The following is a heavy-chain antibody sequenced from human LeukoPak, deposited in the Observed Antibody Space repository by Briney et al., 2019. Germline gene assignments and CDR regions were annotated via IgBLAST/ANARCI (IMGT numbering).Heavy chain of an antibody. CDR3: ARPLRYFDWLPFDY. CDR2: IIPIFGTA. CDR1: GGTFSSYA. D-gene: IGHD3-9*01. J-gene: IGHJ4*02. V-gene: IGHV1-69*13. Sequence: SVKVSCKASGGTFSSYAISWVRQAPGQGLEWMGGIIPIFGTANYAQKFQGRVTITADESTSTAYMELSSLRSEDTAVYYCARPLRYFDWLPFDYWGQGTLVTVSS.